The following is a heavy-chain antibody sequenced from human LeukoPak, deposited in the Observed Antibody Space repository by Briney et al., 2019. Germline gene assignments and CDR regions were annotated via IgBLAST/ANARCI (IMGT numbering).Heavy chain of an antibody. D-gene: IGHD2-21*01. CDR3: ARRSVISRGRFDP. CDR1: GGSISSSSYY. J-gene: IGHJ5*02. CDR2: IYYSGST. V-gene: IGHV4-39*07. Sequence: SETLSLTCTVSGGSISSSSYYWGWIRQPPGKGLEWIGSIYYSGSTYYNPSLKSRVTISVDTSKNQFSLKLSSVTAADTAVYYCARRSVISRGRFDPWGEGNLVTVSS.